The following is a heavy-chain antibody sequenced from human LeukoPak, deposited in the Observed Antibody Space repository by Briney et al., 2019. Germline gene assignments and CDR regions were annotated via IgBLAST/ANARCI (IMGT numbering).Heavy chain of an antibody. Sequence: QPGGSLRLSCAASGFTFSSYWMHWVRQAPGKGLVWVSRINSDGSSTSYADSVKGRFTISRDNAKNTLYLQMNSLRAEDTAVYYCVGCGGDCYAWWFDPWGQGTLVTVSS. J-gene: IGHJ5*02. V-gene: IGHV3-74*01. CDR1: GFTFSSYW. D-gene: IGHD2-21*02. CDR2: INSDGSST. CDR3: VGCGGDCYAWWFDP.